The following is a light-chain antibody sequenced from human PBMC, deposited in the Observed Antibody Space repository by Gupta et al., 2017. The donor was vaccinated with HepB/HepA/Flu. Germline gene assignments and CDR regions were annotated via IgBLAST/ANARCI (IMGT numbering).Light chain of an antibody. J-gene: IGLJ2*01. CDR2: ENN. V-gene: IGLV1-51*02. CDR3: GTWDSSLSVVV. CDR1: SSNIENNY. Sequence: QSVFTQPRSLPAAPGQKVPISCSGSSSNIENNYVSWYQQLPGTAPKLLIFENNQRPSGIPDRFSGSTSDTSATLDITGLQTGDEADYYCGTWDSSLSVVVFGGGTRLTVL.